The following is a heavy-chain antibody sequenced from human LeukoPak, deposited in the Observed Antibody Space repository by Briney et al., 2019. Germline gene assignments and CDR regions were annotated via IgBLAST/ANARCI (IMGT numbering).Heavy chain of an antibody. V-gene: IGHV3-21*01. CDR2: ICSSCSYI. Sequence: PGGPLRLPCGASGFTFTSYWMTGLRQAPGKGGEGVSSICSSCSYIFHADSVKGRFTISRDNAKTSLYLQMNSLRAEDTAVYYCARGPKYSYGLRGYYYYMDVWGKGTTVTVPS. CDR3: ARGPKYSYGLRGYYYYMDV. J-gene: IGHJ6*03. D-gene: IGHD5-18*01. CDR1: GFTFTSYW.